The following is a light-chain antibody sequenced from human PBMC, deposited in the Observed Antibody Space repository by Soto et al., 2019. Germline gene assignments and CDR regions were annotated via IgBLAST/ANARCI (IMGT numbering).Light chain of an antibody. V-gene: IGKV3-15*01. Sequence: EIVMTQSPATLSVSPGERATLSCRASQSVGSDLAWYQQKPGQAPRLLIYAASTRATGVPARFSGSGSGTEFTLTISSLEPEDSGVYYCQQRNDWVTFGGGTKVDIK. CDR3: QQRNDWVT. CDR2: AAS. CDR1: QSVGSD. J-gene: IGKJ4*01.